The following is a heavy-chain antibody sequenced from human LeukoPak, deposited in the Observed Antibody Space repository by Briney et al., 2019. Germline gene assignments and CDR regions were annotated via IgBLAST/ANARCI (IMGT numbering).Heavy chain of an antibody. D-gene: IGHD3-22*01. CDR1: GGSIRSAGYS. Sequence: SQTLSLTSTVSGGSIRSAGYSWSWIRQHPGKGLEWIGSIYYSGSTNYNPSLKSRVTISVDTSKNQFSLKLSSVTAADTAVYYCAKYYDSSGYFYWGQGTLVTVSS. V-gene: IGHV4-30-4*08. CDR2: IYYSGST. J-gene: IGHJ4*02. CDR3: AKYYDSSGYFY.